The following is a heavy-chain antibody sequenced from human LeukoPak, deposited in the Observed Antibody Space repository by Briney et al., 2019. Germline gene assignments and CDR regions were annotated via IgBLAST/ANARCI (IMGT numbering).Heavy chain of an antibody. D-gene: IGHD3-22*01. V-gene: IGHV1-69*13. CDR1: GGTFSSYA. CDR3: PRKYDSSGYYDH. CDR2: IIPIFGTA. Sequence: GASVKVSCKASGGTFSSYAISWVRQAPGQGLEWMGGIIPIFGTANYAQKFQGRVTITADESTSTAYMELSSLRSEDTAVYYCPRKYDSSGYYDHWGQGTLVTVSS. J-gene: IGHJ4*02.